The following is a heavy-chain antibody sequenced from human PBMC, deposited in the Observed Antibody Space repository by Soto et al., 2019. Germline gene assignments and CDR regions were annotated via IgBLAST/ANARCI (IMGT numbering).Heavy chain of an antibody. CDR2: IYSGGST. CDR1: GFTVSSNY. V-gene: IGHV3-53*01. Sequence: EVQLVESGGGLIQPGGSLRLSCAASGFTVSSNYMSWVRQAPGKGLEWVSVIYSGGSTYYADSVKGRFTISRDNSKNTLYLQMNCLRAEHTAVYYCARDRVESGYPEYFQHWGQGTLVTVSS. CDR3: ARDRVESGYPEYFQH. J-gene: IGHJ1*01. D-gene: IGHD3-22*01.